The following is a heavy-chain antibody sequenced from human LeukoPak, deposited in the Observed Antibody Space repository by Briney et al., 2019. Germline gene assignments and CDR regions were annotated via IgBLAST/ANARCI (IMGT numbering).Heavy chain of an antibody. CDR3: AKAPYQLLSPDAFDI. D-gene: IGHD2-2*01. Sequence: GGSLRLSCAASGFTFSSYGMHWVRQAPGKGLEWVAFIRYDGSNKYYADSVKGRFTISRDNSKNTLYLQMNSLRAEDTAVYYCAKAPYQLLSPDAFDIWGQGTMVTVSS. CDR1: GFTFSSYG. CDR2: IRYDGSNK. V-gene: IGHV3-30*02. J-gene: IGHJ3*02.